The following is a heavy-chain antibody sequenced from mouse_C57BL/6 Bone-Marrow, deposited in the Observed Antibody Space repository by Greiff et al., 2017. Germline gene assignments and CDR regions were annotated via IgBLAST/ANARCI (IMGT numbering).Heavy chain of an antibody. CDR2: ISSGSSTI. V-gene: IGHV5-17*01. CDR3: ARRYYDY. Sequence: DVHLVASGGGLVKPGGSLKLSCAASGFTFSDYGMHWVRQAPEKGLEWVAYISSGSSTIYYADTVKGRFTISRDNAKNTLFLQMTSLRSEDTAMYYCARRYYDYWGQGTTLTVSS. CDR1: GFTFSDYG. J-gene: IGHJ2*01. D-gene: IGHD2-3*01.